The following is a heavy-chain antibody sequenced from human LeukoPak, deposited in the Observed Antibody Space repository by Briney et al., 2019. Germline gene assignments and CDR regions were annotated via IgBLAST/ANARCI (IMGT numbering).Heavy chain of an antibody. J-gene: IGHJ6*03. CDR2: ISSSGSTI. V-gene: IGHV3-11*01. CDR1: GFTFSDYY. CDR3: ARVPITQYYYYYYYMDV. Sequence: GGSLRLSCAASGFTFSDYYMSWIRQAPGKGLEWVSYISSSGSTIYYADSVKGRFTISRDNAKNSLYLQMNSLRAEDTALYYCARVPITQYYYYYYYMDVWGKGTTVTVSS. D-gene: IGHD1-20*01.